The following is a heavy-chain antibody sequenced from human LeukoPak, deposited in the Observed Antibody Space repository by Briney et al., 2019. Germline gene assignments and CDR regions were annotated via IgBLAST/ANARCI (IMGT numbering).Heavy chain of an antibody. CDR2: VCGDGKT. CDR1: GFSVTGKD. D-gene: IGHD4-17*01. V-gene: IGHV3-66*02. CDR3: ARTLHDYGDYESEDYFDY. Sequence: GGSLRLSCAASGFSVTGKDMSWVRQAPGKGLEWVSVVCGDGKTYYADSVKGRFTISRDNSKNTLYLQMNSLRAEDTAVYYCARTLHDYGDYESEDYFDYWGQGTLVTVSS. J-gene: IGHJ4*02.